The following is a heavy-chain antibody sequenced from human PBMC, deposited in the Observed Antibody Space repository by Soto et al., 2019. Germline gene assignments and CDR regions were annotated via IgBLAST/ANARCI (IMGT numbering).Heavy chain of an antibody. Sequence: QVQLVQSGAEVKKPGASVKVSCKASGYTFTSYAMHWVRQAPGQRLEWMGWINAGNGNTKYSQKFQGRVTITRDTSASTAYMELSSLRSEDTAVYYCARDANTYYDKVAGSNWFDPWGEGTLVTVAS. CDR3: ARDANTYYDKVAGSNWFDP. D-gene: IGHD3-9*01. J-gene: IGHJ5*02. CDR2: INAGNGNT. V-gene: IGHV1-3*01. CDR1: GYTFTSYA.